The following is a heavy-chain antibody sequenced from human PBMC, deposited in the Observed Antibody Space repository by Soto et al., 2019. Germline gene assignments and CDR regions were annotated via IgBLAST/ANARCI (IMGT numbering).Heavy chain of an antibody. CDR1: GYSVTSSDYY. CDR3: APLSVSLSGPYGIHV. Sequence: SETLSLTCSVSGYSVTSSDYYWAWIRQPPGKGLEWIGSMLYSGLTYYNPSLKSRVTLSVDTSKNQFSVRLNSVTAADTAVYYCAPLSVSLSGPYGIHVWGQGTTVTVS. CDR2: MLYSGLT. V-gene: IGHV4-39*01. J-gene: IGHJ6*02. D-gene: IGHD2-15*01.